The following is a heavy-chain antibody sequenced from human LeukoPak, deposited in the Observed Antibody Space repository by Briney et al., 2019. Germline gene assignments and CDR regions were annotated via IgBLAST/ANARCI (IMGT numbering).Heavy chain of an antibody. Sequence: ASVKVSCKASGYTFTGYYMHWVRQAPGQGLEWMGWINPNSGGTNYAQKLQGRVTMTTDTSTSTAYMELRSLRSDDTAVYYCARDGNRWELRPYNWFDPWGQGTLVTVSS. V-gene: IGHV1-2*02. CDR1: GYTFTGYY. D-gene: IGHD1-26*01. CDR3: ARDGNRWELRPYNWFDP. J-gene: IGHJ5*02. CDR2: INPNSGGT.